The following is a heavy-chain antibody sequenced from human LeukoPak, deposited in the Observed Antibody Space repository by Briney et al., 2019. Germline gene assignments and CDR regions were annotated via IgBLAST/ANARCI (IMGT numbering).Heavy chain of an antibody. CDR2: ISGSGGST. V-gene: IGHV3-23*01. Sequence: PGGSLRLSCAASGFTFSSYAMSWVRQAPGKGLEWVSAISGSGGSTYYADSVKGRFTISRDNAKNSLYLQMNSLRAEDTAVYYCAREMGGYDILTALDVWGKGTTVTISS. CDR1: GFTFSSYA. J-gene: IGHJ6*04. CDR3: AREMGGYDILTALDV. D-gene: IGHD3-9*01.